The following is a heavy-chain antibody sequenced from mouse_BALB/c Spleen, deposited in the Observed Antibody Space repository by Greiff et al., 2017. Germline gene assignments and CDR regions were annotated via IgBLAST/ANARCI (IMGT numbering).Heavy chain of an antibody. CDR2: IDPANGNT. J-gene: IGHJ4*01. V-gene: IGHV14-3*02. D-gene: IGHD1-2*01. Sequence: VQLQQSGAELVKPGASVKLSCTASGFNITDTYMHWVKQRPEQGLEWIGRIDPANGNTKYGPKFQGKATITADTSSNTAYLQLSSLTSEDTAVYCCASFRYGEKGSAMDYWGQGTAVTVSS. CDR1: GFNITDTY. CDR3: ASFRYGEKGSAMDY.